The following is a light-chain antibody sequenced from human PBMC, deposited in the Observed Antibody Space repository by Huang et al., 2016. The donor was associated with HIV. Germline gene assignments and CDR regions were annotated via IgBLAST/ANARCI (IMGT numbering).Light chain of an antibody. CDR1: HNINRY. V-gene: IGKV1-39*01. CDR3: QQSAKAPRT. Sequence: DIQITQSPSSLSASVGDRVIITCRASHNINRYLNWCQQKPGEAPRLLIYAASNLQSGVPSTFSGSGSGTDFTLTITSLQPEDSATYYCQQSAKAPRTFGQGTKLEI. CDR2: AAS. J-gene: IGKJ2*01.